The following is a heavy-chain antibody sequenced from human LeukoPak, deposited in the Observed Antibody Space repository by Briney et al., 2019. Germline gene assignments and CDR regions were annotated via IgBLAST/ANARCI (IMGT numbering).Heavy chain of an antibody. Sequence: GGSLRLSCAASGFTFSESWMSWVRQAPGKGLEWVANMNQDGSEKDYVDSVKGRFTISRDNARGSLYLQMSSLRAEDTAVYYCATYTHWVAGDVWGHGTTVTVSS. CDR1: GFTFSESW. J-gene: IGHJ6*02. CDR3: ATYTHWVAGDV. V-gene: IGHV3-7*01. CDR2: MNQDGSEK. D-gene: IGHD3-16*01.